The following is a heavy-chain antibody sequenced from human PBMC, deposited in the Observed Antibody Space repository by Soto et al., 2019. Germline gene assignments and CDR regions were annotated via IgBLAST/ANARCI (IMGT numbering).Heavy chain of an antibody. D-gene: IGHD4-17*01. J-gene: IGHJ3*02. CDR2: INHGGGT. CDR3: ARGPLRWLDI. V-gene: IGHV4-34*01. CDR1: GGSFSGYY. Sequence: ETLSLTCAVYGGSFSGYYWNWIRQPPEKGLEWIGEINHGGGTNYNPSLKSRVTISVDTSKNHFSLNLSAVTAADTAVYYCARGPLRWLDIWGLGTMVTGS.